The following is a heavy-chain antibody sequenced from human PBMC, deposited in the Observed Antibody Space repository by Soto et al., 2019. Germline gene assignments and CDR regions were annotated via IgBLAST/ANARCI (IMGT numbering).Heavy chain of an antibody. CDR1: GFSFTGYY. J-gene: IGHJ5*02. CDR2: INAHSGGT. D-gene: IGHD6-6*01. V-gene: IGHV1-2*02. Sequence: VASVQVSCKASGFSFTGYYIHWLRQAPGQGLEWMGWINAHSGGTEYAQKFQGRVTLTRDTSIATAYLTLTSLTSDDTALYYCAKDLTRQLAYWLDPWGQGTQVNVSS. CDR3: AKDLTRQLAYWLDP.